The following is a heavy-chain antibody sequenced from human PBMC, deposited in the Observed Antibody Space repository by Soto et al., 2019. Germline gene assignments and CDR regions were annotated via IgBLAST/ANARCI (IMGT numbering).Heavy chain of an antibody. J-gene: IGHJ4*02. CDR2: ISSSSSYI. Sequence: EVQLVESGGGLVKPGGSLRLSCAASGFTFSSYSMNWVRQAPGKGLEWVSSISSSSSYIYYADSVKGRFTISRDNAKNPFFLQMNSLRAGDRAVYYCARVEEGGGGSGSYDYWGQGTLVTVSS. CDR3: ARVEEGGGGSGSYDY. D-gene: IGHD3-10*01. CDR1: GFTFSSYS. V-gene: IGHV3-21*01.